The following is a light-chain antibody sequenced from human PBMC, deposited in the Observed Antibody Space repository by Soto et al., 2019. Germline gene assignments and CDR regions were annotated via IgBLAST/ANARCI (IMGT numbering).Light chain of an antibody. V-gene: IGLV1-40*01. CDR2: GNS. CDR3: QSYDSSLSGYFV. J-gene: IGLJ2*01. CDR1: SSNIGAGYD. Sequence: QSVLTQPPSVSGAPGQRVTISCTGSSSNIGAGYDVHWYQQLPGTAPKLLIYGNSNRPSGVPDRFSGSKSGTSASLAITVLQAEDEADYYCQSYDSSLSGYFVFGGGTKLTVL.